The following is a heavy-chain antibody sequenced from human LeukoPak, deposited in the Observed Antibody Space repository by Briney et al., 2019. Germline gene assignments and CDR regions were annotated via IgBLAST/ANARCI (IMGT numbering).Heavy chain of an antibody. CDR1: GGSISSSNW. D-gene: IGHD3/OR15-3a*01. CDR3: ARQTGSGLFILP. J-gene: IGHJ4*02. Sequence: SSGTLSLTCAVSGGSISSSNWWSWVRQPPGKGLEWIGEIYHSGSTNYNPSLKSRVTISVDKSKNQFSLRLTSVTAADTAVYYCARQTGSGLFILPGGQGTLVTVSS. CDR2: IYHSGST. V-gene: IGHV4-4*02.